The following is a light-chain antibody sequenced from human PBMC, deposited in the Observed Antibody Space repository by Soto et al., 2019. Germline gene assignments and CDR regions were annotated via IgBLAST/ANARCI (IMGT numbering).Light chain of an antibody. V-gene: IGKV1-39*01. Sequence: DIQMTQSPSSLSASVGDRVTITCRASQSISNYLNWYQHKPGKAPNLLIYAASTLQSGVPSRFSGSRSGTDFTLTITHLQPVDFASYYCQQSYSSPPTFGQGTKLEIK. J-gene: IGKJ2*01. CDR2: AAS. CDR1: QSISNY. CDR3: QQSYSSPPT.